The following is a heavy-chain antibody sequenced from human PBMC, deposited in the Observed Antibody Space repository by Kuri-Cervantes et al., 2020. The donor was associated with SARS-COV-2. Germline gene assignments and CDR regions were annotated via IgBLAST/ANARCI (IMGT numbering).Heavy chain of an antibody. J-gene: IGHJ6*02. D-gene: IGHD3-10*01. CDR1: GYTFSDYY. Sequence: ASVKVSCKAPGYTFSDYYMYWVRQAPGQGLEWMGWINPNSGGTNYAQKFQGWVTMTRDTSITGYMELSRLRSDDTAVYYWARGMVRGLIQSYYYGMDVWAKGPRSPSP. CDR3: ARGMVRGLIQSYYYGMDV. CDR2: INPNSGGT. V-gene: IGHV1-2*04.